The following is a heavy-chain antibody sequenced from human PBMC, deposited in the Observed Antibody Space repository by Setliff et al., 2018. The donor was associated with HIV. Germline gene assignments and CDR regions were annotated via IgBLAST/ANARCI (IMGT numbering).Heavy chain of an antibody. J-gene: IGHJ4*02. D-gene: IGHD6-6*01. CDR1: GASISSSSYY. Sequence: SETLSLTCTVSGASISSSSYYWGWIRQPPGKGLEWIGSIYYSGSSYYNPSLKSRVTISVDTSKNQFSLKLSSVTAADTAVHYCARHDTEYSSYPIDYWGQGTLVTVSS. CDR3: ARHDTEYSSYPIDY. CDR2: IYYSGSS. V-gene: IGHV4-39*01.